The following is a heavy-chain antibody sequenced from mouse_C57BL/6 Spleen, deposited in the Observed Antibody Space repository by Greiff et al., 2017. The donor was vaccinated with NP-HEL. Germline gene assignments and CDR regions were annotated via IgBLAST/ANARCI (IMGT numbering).Heavy chain of an antibody. V-gene: IGHV1-82*01. CDR1: GYAFSSSW. CDR3: ARSHYGYDVRYFDY. Sequence: VQLQQSGPELVKPGASVKISCKASGYAFSSSWMNWVKQRPGKGLEWIGRIYPGDGDTNYNGKFKGKAKLTADKSSSTADMQLSSLTSEDSAVYFCARSHYGYDVRYFDYWGQGTTLTVSS. CDR2: IYPGDGDT. J-gene: IGHJ2*01. D-gene: IGHD2-2*01.